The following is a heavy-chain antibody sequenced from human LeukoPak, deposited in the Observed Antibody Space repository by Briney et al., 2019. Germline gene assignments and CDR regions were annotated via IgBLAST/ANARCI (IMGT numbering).Heavy chain of an antibody. Sequence: PGGSLRLSCAASGFTFSSYGMHWVRQAPGKGLEWVALIWYDGSNKYYTDSVKGRLTISRDNAKNSLYLQMNSLRDEDTAVYYCARGGQRKRGYYDSSGALEHWGQGTLVTVSS. J-gene: IGHJ1*01. CDR2: IWYDGSNK. D-gene: IGHD3-22*01. CDR3: ARGGQRKRGYYDSSGALEH. CDR1: GFTFSSYG. V-gene: IGHV3-33*01.